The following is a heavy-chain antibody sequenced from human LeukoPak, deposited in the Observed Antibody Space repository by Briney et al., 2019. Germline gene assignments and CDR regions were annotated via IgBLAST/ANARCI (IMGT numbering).Heavy chain of an antibody. CDR1: GFILSNYA. CDR2: FDGCDGGT. D-gene: IGHD3-9*01. Sequence: PGGSLRLSCAVSGFILSNYAMSWPRHAPGKGLEWVSAFDGCDGGTYYADSVKGRFTVSRDDPKNTLYLQMNNLRVEDTAVYYCAKWGDYDILTGYYDSDYWGHGTLVTVSS. V-gene: IGHV3-23*01. CDR3: AKWGDYDILTGYYDSDY. J-gene: IGHJ4*01.